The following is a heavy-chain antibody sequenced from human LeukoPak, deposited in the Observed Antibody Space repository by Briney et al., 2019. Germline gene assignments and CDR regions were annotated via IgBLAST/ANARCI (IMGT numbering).Heavy chain of an antibody. J-gene: IGHJ4*02. CDR1: GFTLSSYS. Sequence: PGGSLRLSCAASGFTLSSYSMNWVRQAPGKGLEWVSSISGTGNYIYYADSLKGRFTITRDNARNSLYLQMNTLRAEDTAMYYCARDSTPYGHSGYWGQGTLVTVSP. CDR3: ARDSTPYGHSGY. D-gene: IGHD4-17*01. CDR2: ISGTGNYI. V-gene: IGHV3-21*01.